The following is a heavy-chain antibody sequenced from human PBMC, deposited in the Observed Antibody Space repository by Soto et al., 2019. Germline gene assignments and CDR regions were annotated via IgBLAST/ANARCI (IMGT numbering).Heavy chain of an antibody. D-gene: IGHD2-21*02. CDR1: GFTFSSYD. CDR3: ARARRGNSPGAVYYDGMDV. V-gene: IGHV3-13*01. CDR2: IGTAGDT. J-gene: IGHJ6*02. Sequence: GGSLRLSCAASGFTFSSYDMHWVRQATGKGLEWVSAIGTAGDTYYPGSVKGRFTISRENAKNSLYLQMNSLRAGDTAVYYCARARRGNSPGAVYYDGMDVWGQGTTVTVSS.